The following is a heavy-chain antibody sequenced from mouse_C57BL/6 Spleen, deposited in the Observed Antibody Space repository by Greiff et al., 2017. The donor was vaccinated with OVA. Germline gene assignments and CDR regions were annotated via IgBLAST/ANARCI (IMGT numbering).Heavy chain of an antibody. D-gene: IGHD3-2*02. V-gene: IGHV1-82*01. CDR2: IYPGDGDT. Sequence: VQLQESGPELVKPGASVKISCKASGYAFSSSWMNWVKQRPGKGLEWIGRIYPGDGDTNYNGKFKGKATLTADKSSSTAYMQLSSLTSEDSAVYFCARQAQAPFDYWGQGTTLTVSS. CDR1: GYAFSSSW. CDR3: ARQAQAPFDY. J-gene: IGHJ2*01.